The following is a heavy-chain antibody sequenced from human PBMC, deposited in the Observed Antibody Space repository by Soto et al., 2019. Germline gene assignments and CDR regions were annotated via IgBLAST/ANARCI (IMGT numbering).Heavy chain of an antibody. D-gene: IGHD3-10*01. CDR2: INHSGST. J-gene: IGHJ6*02. V-gene: IGHV4-34*01. Sequence: SETLSLTCAVYGGSFSGYYWSWIRQPPGKGLEWIGEINHSGSTNYNPSLKSRVTISVETSKNQFSLKLNSVTAADTAVYYCARVIKPGESYYYGMDVWGQGTTVTVSS. CDR3: ARVIKPGESYYYGMDV. CDR1: GGSFSGYY.